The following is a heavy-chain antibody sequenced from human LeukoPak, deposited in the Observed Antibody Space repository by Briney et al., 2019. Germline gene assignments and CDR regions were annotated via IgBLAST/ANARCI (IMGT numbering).Heavy chain of an antibody. CDR3: ATFYNFGAY. CDR2: IHQDGSEK. Sequence: GGSLRLSCAASGFTFSSYWMTWVRQAPGKGLEWGANIHQDGSEKNYVDSVKGRFTLSSDNAKNSLYLQMNSLRAEDTAVYYCATFYNFGAYWGQGTLVTVSS. V-gene: IGHV3-7*02. D-gene: IGHD1-20*01. CDR1: GFTFSSYW. J-gene: IGHJ4*02.